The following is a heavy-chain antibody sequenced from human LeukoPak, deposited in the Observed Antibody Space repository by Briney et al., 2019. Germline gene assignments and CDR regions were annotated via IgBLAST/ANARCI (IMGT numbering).Heavy chain of an antibody. V-gene: IGHV3-64*01. Sequence: GGSLRLSCAASGFTFSSYAMHWVRQAPGKGLEYVSAISSNGGSTYYANSVKGRFTISRDNSKNTPYLQMGSLRAEDMAVYYCARDSPNYGIHDYWGQGTLVTVSS. J-gene: IGHJ4*02. D-gene: IGHD4-17*01. CDR1: GFTFSSYA. CDR3: ARDSPNYGIHDY. CDR2: ISSNGGST.